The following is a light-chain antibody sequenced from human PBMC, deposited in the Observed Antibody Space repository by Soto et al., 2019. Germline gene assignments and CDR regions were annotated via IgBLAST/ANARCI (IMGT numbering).Light chain of an antibody. J-gene: IGLJ2*01. CDR1: SSDVGGYNY. CDR3: GSYAGNKIYVV. V-gene: IGLV2-8*01. CDR2: EIN. Sequence: QSALTQPPSASGSPGQSVTISCTGTSSDVGGYNYVSWYQQHPGKAPKLMIYEINKRPSGVPDRFSGSKSGNTASLTVSGLQAEDEADYYCGSYAGNKIYVVFGGGTKVTVL.